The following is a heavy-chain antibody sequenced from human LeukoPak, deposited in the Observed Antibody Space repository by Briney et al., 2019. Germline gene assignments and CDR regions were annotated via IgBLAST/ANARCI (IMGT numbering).Heavy chain of an antibody. V-gene: IGHV1-69*13. CDR3: ASISPATDAFDI. CDR2: IIPIFGTA. J-gene: IGHJ3*02. Sequence: ASVKVSCKASGGTFSSYAISWVRQAPGQGLEWMGGIIPIFGTANYAQKFQGRVTITADESTSTAYMELSSLRSEDTAVYYCASISPATDAFDIWGQGTMVTVSS. CDR1: GGTFSSYA.